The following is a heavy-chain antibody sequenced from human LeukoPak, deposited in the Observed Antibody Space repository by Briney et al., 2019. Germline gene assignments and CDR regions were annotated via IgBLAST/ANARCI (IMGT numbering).Heavy chain of an antibody. CDR2: ISYDGSNK. CDR1: GFTFSSYG. D-gene: IGHD6-19*01. J-gene: IGHJ4*02. V-gene: IGHV3-30*18. Sequence: GRSLRLSCAASGFTFSSYGMHWVRQAPGKGLEWVAVISYDGSNKYYADSVKGRFTISRDNSKNTLYLQVNSLRAEDTAVYYCAKDKDPSGIAVAGFDYWGQGTLVTVSS. CDR3: AKDKDPSGIAVAGFDY.